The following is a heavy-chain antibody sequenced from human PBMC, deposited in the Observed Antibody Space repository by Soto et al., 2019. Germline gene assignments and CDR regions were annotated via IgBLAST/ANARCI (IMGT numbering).Heavy chain of an antibody. D-gene: IGHD3-22*01. CDR2: IIPILGIA. J-gene: IGHJ4*02. CDR1: GGTFSSYT. Sequence: QVQLVQSGAEVKKPGSSVKVSCKASGGTFSSYTISWVRQSPGQGLEWMGRIIPILGIANSAQKFQGRVTITADKSTSTAYMVLSRLRSEDTAVYYCASRYDSSAYWGQGTLVTVSS. V-gene: IGHV1-69*02. CDR3: ASRYDSSAY.